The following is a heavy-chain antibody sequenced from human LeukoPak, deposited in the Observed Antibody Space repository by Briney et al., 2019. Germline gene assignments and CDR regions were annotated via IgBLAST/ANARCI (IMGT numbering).Heavy chain of an antibody. J-gene: IGHJ4*02. D-gene: IGHD3-22*01. CDR1: GGSFSGYY. V-gene: IGHV4-34*01. CDR3: ARASFRRYYYDSSGYRTFDY. CDR2: INHSGST. Sequence: PSETLSLTCAVYGGSFSGYYWSWIRQPPGKGLEWIGEINHSGSTNYNPSLKSRVTISVDTSKNQFSLKLSSVTAADTAVYYCARASFRRYYYDSSGYRTFDYWGQGTLVTVSS.